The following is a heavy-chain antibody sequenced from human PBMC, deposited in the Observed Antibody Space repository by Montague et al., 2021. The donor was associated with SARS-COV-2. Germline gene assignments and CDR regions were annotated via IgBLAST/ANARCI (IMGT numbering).Heavy chain of an antibody. CDR1: GASISSSTHN. V-gene: IGHV4-39*01. CDR2: IYYSGST. J-gene: IGHJ5*02. Sequence: SETLSLTCTVSGASISSSTHNWSWIRQPPGMGLEWIGTIYYSGSTYYNPSLKSRVTITVDTSKNKFSLKLSSVTAADTAVYFCVRVLRGYSYGNGCRDCFDLWGQGTLVTVSS. CDR3: VRVLRGYSYGNGCRDCFDL. D-gene: IGHD5-18*01.